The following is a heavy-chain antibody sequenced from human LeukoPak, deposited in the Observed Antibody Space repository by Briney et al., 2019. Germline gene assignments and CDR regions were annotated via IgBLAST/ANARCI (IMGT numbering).Heavy chain of an antibody. J-gene: IGHJ3*02. CDR2: IYPGDSDT. CDR1: GYSFTSYW. CDR3: ARQAGDGNWGGAFDI. Sequence: GESLKISCKDSGYSFTSYWIGWVRQMPGKGLEWMGIIYPGDSDTRYSPSFQGQVTFSADKSISTAYLQWNSLKASDTAIYYCARQAGDGNWGGAFDIWGQGTMVIVSS. V-gene: IGHV5-51*01. D-gene: IGHD7-27*01.